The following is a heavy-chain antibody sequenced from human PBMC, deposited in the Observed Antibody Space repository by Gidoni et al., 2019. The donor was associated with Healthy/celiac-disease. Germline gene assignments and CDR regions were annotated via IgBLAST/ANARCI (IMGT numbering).Heavy chain of an antibody. CDR1: GFTFSSYA. J-gene: IGHJ4*02. D-gene: IGHD3-22*01. CDR2: ISQDGSNK. V-gene: IGHV3-30-3*01. Sequence: QVQLVESGGGVVQPGRSLRLSCAASGFTFSSYAMHWVRQAPGKGLEWVAVISQDGSNKYYADSVKGRFTISRDNSKNTLYLQMNSLRAEDTAVYYCARGRHYYDSSGFDYWGQGTLVTVSS. CDR3: ARGRHYYDSSGFDY.